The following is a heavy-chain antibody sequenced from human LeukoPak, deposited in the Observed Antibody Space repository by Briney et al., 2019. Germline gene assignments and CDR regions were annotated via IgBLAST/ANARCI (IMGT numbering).Heavy chain of an antibody. CDR3: AKVGRFTIVVVPAADLDY. CDR2: ISVSGGTT. D-gene: IGHD2-2*01. J-gene: IGHJ4*02. V-gene: IGHV3-23*01. CDR1: GFTFSSYA. Sequence: GGSLRLSCAASGFTFSSYAMSWVRQAPGKGLEWVSAISVSGGTTYYADSVKGRFTISRDNSKNTLYLQMNSLRAEDTAVYYCAKVGRFTIVVVPAADLDYWGQGTLVTVSS.